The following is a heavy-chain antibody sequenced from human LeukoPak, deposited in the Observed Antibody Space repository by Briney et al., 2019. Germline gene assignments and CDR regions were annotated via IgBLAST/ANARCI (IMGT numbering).Heavy chain of an antibody. CDR1: GFTFNKYW. CDR3: ATKQWLAPPPDS. D-gene: IGHD6-19*01. J-gene: IGHJ4*02. V-gene: IGHV3-74*01. CDR2: INTDGTVT. Sequence: AGSLRLSCAASGFTFNKYWMLWVRQAPGKGLESISRINTDGTVTTSAASVKGRFAVSRDKADNTMFLQMNSVRDEDTAVYYCATKQWLAPPPDSWGQGTPVTVSS.